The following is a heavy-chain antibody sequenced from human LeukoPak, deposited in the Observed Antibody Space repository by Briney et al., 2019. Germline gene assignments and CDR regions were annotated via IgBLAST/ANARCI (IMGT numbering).Heavy chain of an antibody. Sequence: SETLSLTCTVSGGSISSYYWSWIRQPAGKGLEWIGRIYSTGSTNYNPSLKSRVTMSVDTSKNQFSLRLRSVTAADTAVYYRARQIASGGTAGFDFWGQGALVT. D-gene: IGHD6-13*01. J-gene: IGHJ4*02. CDR3: ARQIASGGTAGFDF. CDR1: GGSISSYY. V-gene: IGHV4-4*07. CDR2: IYSTGST.